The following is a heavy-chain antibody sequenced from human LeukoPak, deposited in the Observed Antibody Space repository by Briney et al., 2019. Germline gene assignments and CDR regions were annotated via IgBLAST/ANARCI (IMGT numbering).Heavy chain of an antibody. D-gene: IGHD3-10*01. CDR3: ARVFYGSGSYTFYFDY. Sequence: GGALRLSCAASGFTFSSYSMNSLPQAPGRGLEWVSSISSNSSYIYYADSVKGRLTISRDKAKNSLYLQMNSLRAEDTAVYYCARVFYGSGSYTFYFDYWGQGSLVTVSS. V-gene: IGHV3-21*01. CDR2: ISSNSSYI. CDR1: GFTFSSYS. J-gene: IGHJ4*02.